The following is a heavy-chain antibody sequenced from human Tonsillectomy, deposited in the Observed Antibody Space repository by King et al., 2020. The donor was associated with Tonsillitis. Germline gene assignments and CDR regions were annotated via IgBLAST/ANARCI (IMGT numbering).Heavy chain of an antibody. Sequence: VQLVESGGGLVQPGGSLRLSCAASGFTFMTYAMTWVRQAPGKGLEWVSAISGSGVGTSYADSVKGRFTISRDNSKNPLYLQMNSLGAEDTAVYYCAKDPSSTSSSYYYFDYWGQGTLVTVSS. D-gene: IGHD3-22*01. CDR3: AKDPSSTSSSYYYFDY. J-gene: IGHJ4*02. CDR1: GFTFMTYA. V-gene: IGHV3-23*04. CDR2: ISGSGVGT.